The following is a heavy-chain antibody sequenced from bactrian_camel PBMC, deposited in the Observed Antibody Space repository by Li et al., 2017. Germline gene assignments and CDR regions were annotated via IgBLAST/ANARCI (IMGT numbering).Heavy chain of an antibody. CDR1: GQQQGTYY. V-gene: IGHV3S63*01. J-gene: IGHJ4*01. CDR2: IDTTDGST. CDR3: ASPFQGPYNY. Sequence: QLVESGGGSVQAGGSLRLSCPFSGQQQGTYYMAWFRQAPGREREGVAAIDTTDGSTTYADSVKGRFTISQDNSKNTVYLQMNSLKPVDTALYYCASPFQGPYNYWSQGTQVTVS.